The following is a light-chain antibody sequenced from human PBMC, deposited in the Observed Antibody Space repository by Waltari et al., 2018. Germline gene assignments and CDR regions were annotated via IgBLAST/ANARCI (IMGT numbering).Light chain of an antibody. CDR2: RAS. CDR1: QNIGNS. V-gene: IGKV1-5*03. CDR3: QQYSSFSGT. J-gene: IGKJ2*02. Sequence: DIQMTQSPSTLSASVGDRVTFTCRAGQNIGNSLAWYQQTPGEAPKLLIFRASSLESGVPSRFSGSGSGTEFALTISSLQPDDFATYYCQQYSSFSGTFGQGTKLEIK.